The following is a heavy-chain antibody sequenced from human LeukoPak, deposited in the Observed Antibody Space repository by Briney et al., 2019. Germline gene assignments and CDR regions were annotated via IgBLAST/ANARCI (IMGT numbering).Heavy chain of an antibody. CDR2: INPSGGST. V-gene: IGHV1-46*01. CDR1: GYTFTSYY. J-gene: IGHJ6*03. Sequence: ASVKVSCKASGYTFTSYYMHWVRQAPGQGLEWMGIINPSGGSTSYAQKFQGRVTITADKSTSTAYMELSSLRSEDTAVYYCASPSLYYGSGRVYYYYYYMDVWGKGTTVTVSS. D-gene: IGHD3-10*01. CDR3: ASPSLYYGSGRVYYYYYYMDV.